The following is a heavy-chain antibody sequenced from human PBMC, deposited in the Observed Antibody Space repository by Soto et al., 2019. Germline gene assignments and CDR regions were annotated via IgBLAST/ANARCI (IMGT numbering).Heavy chain of an antibody. Sequence: SQTLSLTCAISGDSVSSNSAAWNWIRPSPSRGLEWLGRTYYRSKWYNDYAVSVKSRITINPDTSKNQFSLQLNSVTPEDTAVYYCARVRITGTIRYYYYGMDVWGQGTTVTVSS. J-gene: IGHJ6*02. CDR2: TYYRSKWYN. V-gene: IGHV6-1*01. CDR3: ARVRITGTIRYYYYGMDV. D-gene: IGHD1-7*01. CDR1: GDSVSSNSAA.